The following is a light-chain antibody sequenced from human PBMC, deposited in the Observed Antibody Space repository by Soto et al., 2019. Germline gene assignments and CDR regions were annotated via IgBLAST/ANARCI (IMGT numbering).Light chain of an antibody. CDR1: QSIASRY. J-gene: IGKJ1*01. CDR2: GAS. CDR3: QQYGNTPWT. Sequence: ENLWTQSPGTLSLSGGERATVSCRASQSIASRYLAWYQQKPGQAPRLLIYGASTRATGIPDRFSGTGSGTDFTLTLSGLEPEDFAVFYCQQYGNTPWTFGQGTKVDNK. V-gene: IGKV3-20*01.